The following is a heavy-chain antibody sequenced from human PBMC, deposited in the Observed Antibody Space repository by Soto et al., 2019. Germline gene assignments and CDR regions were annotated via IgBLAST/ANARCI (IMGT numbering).Heavy chain of an antibody. D-gene: IGHD6-19*01. J-gene: IGHJ4*02. CDR2: INHSGST. V-gene: IGHV4-34*01. CDR1: GGSFSGYY. CDR3: ASGKWLAPGAFDY. Sequence: QVQLQQWGAGLLKPSETLSLTCAVYGGSFSGYYWSWIRQPPGKGLEWIGEINHSGSTNYNPSLKSRVTISVNTSKNQFSLKLSSVTAADTAVYYCASGKWLAPGAFDYWGQGTLVTVSS.